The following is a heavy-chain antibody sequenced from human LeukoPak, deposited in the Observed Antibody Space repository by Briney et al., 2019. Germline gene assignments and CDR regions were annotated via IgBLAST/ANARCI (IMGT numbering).Heavy chain of an antibody. CDR2: ISWNSGSI. CDR3: AKDRNSGWPPYFDY. V-gene: IGHV3-9*01. CDR1: GFTFGDYA. J-gene: IGHJ4*02. Sequence: PGGSLRLSCAASGFTFGDYAMHWVRQAPGKGLEWVSGISWNSGSIGYADSVKGRFTISRDNAKNSLYLQMNSLRAEDTALYYCAKDRNSGWPPYFDYWGQGTLVTVSS. D-gene: IGHD6-19*01.